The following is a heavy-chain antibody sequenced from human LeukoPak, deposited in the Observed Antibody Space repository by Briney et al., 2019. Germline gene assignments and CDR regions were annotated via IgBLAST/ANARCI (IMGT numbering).Heavy chain of an antibody. V-gene: IGHV3-30*04. Sequence: PGGSLRLSCAVSGFTFSTYAMHWVRQAPGKGLEWVAVISYDGSNKYYADSVEGRFTISRDNSKNTLYLQLNGLTTEDTAVYYCAANSDSSGYYAPWDWGQGTLVTVSS. CDR2: ISYDGSNK. J-gene: IGHJ4*02. CDR3: AANSDSSGYYAPWD. D-gene: IGHD3-22*01. CDR1: GFTFSTYA.